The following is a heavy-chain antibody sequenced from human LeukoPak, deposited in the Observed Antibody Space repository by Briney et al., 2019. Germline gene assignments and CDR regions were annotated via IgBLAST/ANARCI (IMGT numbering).Heavy chain of an antibody. CDR1: GYSFTSYW. CDR2: IYPGDSDT. J-gene: IGHJ5*02. CDR3: AREGGDCSSTSGYWNWFDP. D-gene: IGHD2-2*01. V-gene: IGHV5-51*01. Sequence: GESLKISCKGSGYSFTSYWIGWVRQMPGKGLEWMGIIYPGDSDTRYSPSFQGQVTISADKSITTAYLQWSSLKASETAMYYWAREGGDCSSTSGYWNWFDPWGQGTLVTVSS.